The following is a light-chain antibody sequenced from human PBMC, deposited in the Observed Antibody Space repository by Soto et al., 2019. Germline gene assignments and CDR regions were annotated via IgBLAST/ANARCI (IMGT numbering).Light chain of an antibody. J-gene: IGKJ1*01. CDR1: QSISSY. V-gene: IGKV3-11*01. Sequence: EIVLTQSPATLSLSPGERATLSCRASQSISSYLAWSQHKPGQAPRLLIYDASNRAAGIPARFSGSGSGTDFTLTISSLEPEDFAVYYCHQRSNCPRTFGKGTMVEI. CDR2: DAS. CDR3: HQRSNCPRT.